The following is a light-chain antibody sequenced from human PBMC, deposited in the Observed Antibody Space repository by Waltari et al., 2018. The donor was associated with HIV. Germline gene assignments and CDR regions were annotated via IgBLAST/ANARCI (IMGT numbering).Light chain of an antibody. Sequence: QSILTQPPSTSGTPGQRVTIPCSGSGPHIGRNSVYWYQLTRGTAPKLLIYRNNQRPSGVPDRFSGSKSATSASLAIGGLRSEDEADYYCAAWDDSLSGPVFGGGTKLTVL. CDR3: AAWDDSLSGPV. V-gene: IGLV1-47*01. J-gene: IGLJ3*02. CDR2: RNN. CDR1: GPHIGRNS.